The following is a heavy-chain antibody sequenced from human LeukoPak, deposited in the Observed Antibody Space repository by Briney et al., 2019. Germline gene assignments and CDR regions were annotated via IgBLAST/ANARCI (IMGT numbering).Heavy chain of an antibody. CDR1: GASISSYY. J-gene: IGHJ4*02. CDR2: IYTSGST. V-gene: IGHV4-4*09. CDR3: ARLINWNLDY. D-gene: IGHD1-20*01. Sequence: KPSETLSLTCTVYGASISSYYWSWVRQPPGKGLEWIGYIYTSGSTNYNPSLKSRVTISVDTSKNQFSLKLSSVTAADTAVYNCARLINWNLDYWGQGTLVTVSS.